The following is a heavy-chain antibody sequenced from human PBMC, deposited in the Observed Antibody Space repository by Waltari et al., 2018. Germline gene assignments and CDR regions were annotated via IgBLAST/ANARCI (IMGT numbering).Heavy chain of an antibody. Sequence: QVQLQQWGAGLLKPSETLSLTCAVYGGSFSGYYWSWFRQPPGKGLEWIGDINHSGSINDSPSLKRRVTISGDTSKNQFSLKLSSVTAADTAVDYCARTQRTVRSFDYWGQGTLVTVSS. CDR2: INHSGSI. CDR3: ARTQRTVRSFDY. V-gene: IGHV4-34*01. D-gene: IGHD4-4*01. J-gene: IGHJ4*02. CDR1: GGSFSGYY.